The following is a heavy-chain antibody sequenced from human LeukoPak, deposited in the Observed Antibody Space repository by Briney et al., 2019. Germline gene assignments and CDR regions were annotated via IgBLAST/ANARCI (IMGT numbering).Heavy chain of an antibody. J-gene: IGHJ5*02. V-gene: IGHV4-4*09. Sequence: PSETLSLTCTVSGGSISNYYWNWIRQSPGKGLEWIGYILSSGSTHHNPYLTSRISLSVDTSKNQFSLKLSSVSAADTAVYYCARRVISEFSIDKGNWLDPWGQGTLVTASS. CDR1: GGSISNYY. D-gene: IGHD3-16*02. CDR3: ARRVISEFSIDKGNWLDP. CDR2: ILSSGST.